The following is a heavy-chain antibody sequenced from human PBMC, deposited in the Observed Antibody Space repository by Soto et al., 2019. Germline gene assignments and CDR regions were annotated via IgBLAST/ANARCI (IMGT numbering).Heavy chain of an antibody. D-gene: IGHD6-13*01. CDR2: IYPGDSDT. Sequence: PGESLKISCKGSGYSFTTYWIGWVRQMPGKGLEGMVIIYPGDSDTRYSPSFQGQVTISADKSINTTYLQWSSLKASDTAIYYCARLAAAGKYYYAMDVWGQGTTVTVS. CDR1: GYSFTTYW. CDR3: ARLAAAGKYYYAMDV. J-gene: IGHJ6*02. V-gene: IGHV5-51*01.